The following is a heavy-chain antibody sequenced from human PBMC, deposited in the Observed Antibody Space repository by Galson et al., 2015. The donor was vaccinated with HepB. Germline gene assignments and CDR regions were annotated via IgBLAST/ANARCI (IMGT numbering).Heavy chain of an antibody. CDR2: ISAYNGNT. J-gene: IGHJ6*03. V-gene: IGHV1-18*01. CDR1: GYTFTSYG. CDR3: ARDYCSSTSCYRPIYYYYYYMDV. D-gene: IGHD2-2*01. Sequence: SVKVSCKASGYTFTSYGISWVRQAPGQGLEWMGWISAYNGNTNYAQKLQGRVTMTTDTSTSTAYMELRSLRSDDTAVYYCARDYCSSTSCYRPIYYYYYYMDVWGKGTTVTVSS.